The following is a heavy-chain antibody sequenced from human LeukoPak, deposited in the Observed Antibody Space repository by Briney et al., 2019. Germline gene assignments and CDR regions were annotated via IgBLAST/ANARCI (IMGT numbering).Heavy chain of an antibody. D-gene: IGHD6-13*01. Sequence: GGSLRLSCAASGFIFSDFGMHWVRQTPGKGLEWVAFIRYDGSNKYYADSVKGRFTISRDNSKNTLYLQMNSLRAEDTAVYYCAKTSSSWSLISANWFDPWGQGTLVTVSS. V-gene: IGHV3-30*02. CDR2: IRYDGSNK. CDR1: GFIFSDFG. J-gene: IGHJ5*02. CDR3: AKTSSSWSLISANWFDP.